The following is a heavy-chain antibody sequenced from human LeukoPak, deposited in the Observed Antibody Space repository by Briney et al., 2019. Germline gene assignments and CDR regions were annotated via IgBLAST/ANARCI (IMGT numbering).Heavy chain of an antibody. V-gene: IGHV6-1*01. J-gene: IGHJ6*02. CDR3: ASIAVAGQGRYGMDV. CDR1: GDSVSSKSAA. D-gene: IGHD6-19*01. Sequence: SQTLSLTCAISGDSVSSKSAAWNWIRQSPSRDLEWLGRTYYRSKWSSGYAESVKSRLTVSPDTSKNQFSLQLRSVTPEDTAVYYCASIAVAGQGRYGMDVWGQGTTVTVSS. CDR2: TYYRSKWSS.